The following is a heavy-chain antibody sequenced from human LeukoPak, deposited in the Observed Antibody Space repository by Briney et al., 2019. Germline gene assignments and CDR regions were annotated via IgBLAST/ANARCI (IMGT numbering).Heavy chain of an antibody. J-gene: IGHJ4*02. CDR3: ARAKTIYCSGGSCYILDY. CDR2: ISAYNDNT. CDR1: GYTFSSHG. Sequence: ASVKVSCKASGYTFSSHGISWVRQAPGQGPEWMGWISAYNDNTKYAQKFQGRVTMTTDTSTSTAYMELRSLRSDDTAVYYCARAKTIYCSGGSCYILDYWGQGTLVTVSS. V-gene: IGHV1-18*01. D-gene: IGHD2-15*01.